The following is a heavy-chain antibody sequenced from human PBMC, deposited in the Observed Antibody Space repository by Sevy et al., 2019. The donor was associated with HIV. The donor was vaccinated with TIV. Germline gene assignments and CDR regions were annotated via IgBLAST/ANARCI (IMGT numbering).Heavy chain of an antibody. V-gene: IGHV3-30*02. Sequence: GGSLRLSCAASGLTFSNYGMHWVRQVPGKGLEWVTFIRYDGSDKYYAASVKGRFTISRDDSKNTLYLQMDSLRPEDTAIYYCAKDLAGPGRRYFDSWGQGTLVTVSS. J-gene: IGHJ4*02. CDR3: AKDLAGPGRRYFDS. D-gene: IGHD6-13*01. CDR1: GLTFSNYG. CDR2: IRYDGSDK.